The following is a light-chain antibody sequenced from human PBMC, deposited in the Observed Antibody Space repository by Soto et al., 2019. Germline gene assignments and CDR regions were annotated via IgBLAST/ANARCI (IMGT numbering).Light chain of an antibody. CDR2: GAS. Sequence: EIVLTQSPGTLSLSPGERATVSCRASQNVARNQVAWYQQKPGQAPRLLIYGASSRSTGIPDRFSGSGSGTDITLIISRVESEDFAVYYCQQNAVSPRTFGQGTKVEIK. CDR1: QNVARNQ. CDR3: QQNAVSPRT. J-gene: IGKJ1*01. V-gene: IGKV3-20*01.